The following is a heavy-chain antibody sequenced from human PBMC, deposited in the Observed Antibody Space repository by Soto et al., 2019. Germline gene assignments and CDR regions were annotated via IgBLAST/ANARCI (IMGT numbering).Heavy chain of an antibody. CDR1: GGSISSYY. D-gene: IGHD6-19*01. Sequence: QVQLQESGPGLVKPSETLSLTCTVSGGSISSYYWSWIRQPPGKGLEWIGYSYYSGSTNDNPSLKRRVTISVDTSKNQFSLKLSSVTAADTAVYYCARGSSSGWSDAFDIWGQGTMVTVSS. CDR3: ARGSSSGWSDAFDI. V-gene: IGHV4-59*01. CDR2: SYYSGST. J-gene: IGHJ3*02.